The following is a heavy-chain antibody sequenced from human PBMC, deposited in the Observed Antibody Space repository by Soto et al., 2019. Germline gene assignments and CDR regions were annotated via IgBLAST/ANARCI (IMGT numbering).Heavy chain of an antibody. CDR3: ARDRGYSGYDYVPFDY. D-gene: IGHD5-12*01. V-gene: IGHV3-21*01. J-gene: IGHJ4*02. CDR1: GFTFSSYS. Sequence: GGSLRLSCAASGFTFSSYSMNWVRQAPGKGLEWVSSISSSSSYIYYADSVKGRFTISRDNAKNSLYLQMNSLRAEDTAVYYCARDRGYSGYDYVPFDYWGQGTLVTVSS. CDR2: ISSSSSYI.